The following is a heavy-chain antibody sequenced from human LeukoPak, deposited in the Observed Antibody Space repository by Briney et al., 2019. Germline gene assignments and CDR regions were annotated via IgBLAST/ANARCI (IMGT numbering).Heavy chain of an antibody. CDR1: GGSISSYY. CDR2: IYYSGST. Sequence: SETLSLTCTVSGGSISSYYWSWIRQPPGKGLEWIGYIYYSGSTNYNPSLKSRVTISVDTSKNQFSLKLSSVTAADTAVYYCARGREGGWYYYYMDVWGKGTTVTVSS. D-gene: IGHD6-19*01. CDR3: ARGREGGWYYYYMDV. V-gene: IGHV4-59*01. J-gene: IGHJ6*03.